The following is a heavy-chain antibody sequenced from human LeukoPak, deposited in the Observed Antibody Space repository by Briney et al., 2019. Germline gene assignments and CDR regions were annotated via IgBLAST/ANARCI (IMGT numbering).Heavy chain of an antibody. V-gene: IGHV3-23*01. CDR1: GFTFSSHG. J-gene: IGHJ4*02. Sequence: GGSLRLSCAASGFTFSSHGMDWVRQAPGKGLEWVSGISPNGVITYYADSVKGRFTISRDNSKGTVYLQMNSLRPEDTAVYYCAKDDAWLQYGNWGRGTLVTVSS. D-gene: IGHD5-24*01. CDR2: ISPNGVIT. CDR3: AKDDAWLQYGN.